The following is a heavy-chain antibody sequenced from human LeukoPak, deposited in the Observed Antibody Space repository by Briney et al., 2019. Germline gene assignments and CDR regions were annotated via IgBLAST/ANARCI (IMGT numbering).Heavy chain of an antibody. D-gene: IGHD7-27*01. J-gene: IGHJ4*02. Sequence: SQTLSLTCAVSGGSISSGGYSWSWIRQPPGKGLEWIGYIYHSGRTYYNPSLKSRVTISIDRSKNQFSLKLISVTAADTAVYYCARLNGGYWGQGTLVTVSS. V-gene: IGHV4-30-2*02. CDR3: ARLNGGY. CDR2: IYHSGRT. CDR1: GGSISSGGYS.